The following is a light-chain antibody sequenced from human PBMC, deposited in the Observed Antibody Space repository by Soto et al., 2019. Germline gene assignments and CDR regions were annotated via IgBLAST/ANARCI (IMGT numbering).Light chain of an antibody. J-gene: IGKJ1*01. Sequence: EKVLTQSPASLSMSPGEKATLSCRASQSVSNNLAWYQQKPGQAPRPLIYAASSRATGIPARFSGSGSGTEFTLTISSLQSEDFAVYYCQQYNNWPPWTFGQGTKVE. CDR1: QSVSNN. CDR3: QQYNNWPPWT. V-gene: IGKV3-15*01. CDR2: AAS.